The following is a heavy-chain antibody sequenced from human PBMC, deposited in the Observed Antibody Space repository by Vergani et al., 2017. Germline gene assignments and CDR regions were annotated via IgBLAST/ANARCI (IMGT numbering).Heavy chain of an antibody. CDR2: IWSKPYGGTT. CDR3: ARVQQWLVPDY. Sequence: EVHLVESGGGLVQPGRSLRLSCSGSGFTLGDYAMTWVRQAPGKGLEWVAFIWSKPYGGTTEYAASVKGRFTISRDNAKNSLYLQMNSLRAEDTAVYYCARVQQWLVPDYWGQGTLVTVSS. CDR1: GFTLGDYA. V-gene: IGHV3-49*04. D-gene: IGHD6-19*01. J-gene: IGHJ4*02.